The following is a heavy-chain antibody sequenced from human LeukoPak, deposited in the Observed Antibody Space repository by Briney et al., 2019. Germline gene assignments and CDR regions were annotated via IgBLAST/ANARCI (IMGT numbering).Heavy chain of an antibody. D-gene: IGHD3-10*01. CDR2: IRSRGGTI. CDR3: ARERYYGSGAPKFDY. Sequence: GGSPRLSCAASGFMFSSYEMNWVRQAPGKGLEWVSYIRSRGGTIYYADSVKGRFTISRDNAKNSLYLQMNTLRAEDTAVYYCARERYYGSGAPKFDYWGQGALVTVSS. V-gene: IGHV3-48*03. J-gene: IGHJ4*02. CDR1: GFMFSSYE.